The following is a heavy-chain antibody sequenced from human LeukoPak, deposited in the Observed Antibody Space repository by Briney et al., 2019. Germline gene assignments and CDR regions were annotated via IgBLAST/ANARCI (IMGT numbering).Heavy chain of an antibody. CDR3: ARGRRSVGYFGGLFVANGELLIVY. CDR2: MNPNSGNT. CDR1: GYTFTSYD. D-gene: IGHD3-10*01. V-gene: IGHV1-8*01. Sequence: ASVKVSCKASGYTFTSYDINWVRQATGQGLEWMGWMNPNSGNTGYAQKFQGRVTMTRNTSISTAYMELSSLRSEDTAVYYCARGRRSVGYFGGLFVANGELLIVYWGQGTLVTVPS. J-gene: IGHJ4*02.